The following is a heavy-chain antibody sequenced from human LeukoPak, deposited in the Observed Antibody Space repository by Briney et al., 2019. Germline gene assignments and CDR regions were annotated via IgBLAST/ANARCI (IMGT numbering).Heavy chain of an antibody. V-gene: IGHV1-18*01. CDR3: ARDSGSSWYGGGFDY. CDR2: ISAYNGNT. D-gene: IGHD6-13*01. CDR1: GYTFTSYG. Sequence: GASVKVSCKASGYTFTSYGISWVRQAPGQGLEWMGWISAYNGNTNYAQKLQGRVTMTTDTSTSTAYMELRSLRSDDTAVYYCARDSGSSWYGGGFDYWGQGTLVTVSS. J-gene: IGHJ4*02.